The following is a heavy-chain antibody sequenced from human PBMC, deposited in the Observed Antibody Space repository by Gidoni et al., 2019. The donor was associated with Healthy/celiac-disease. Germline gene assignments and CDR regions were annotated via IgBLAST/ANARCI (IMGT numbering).Heavy chain of an antibody. CDR2: ISSSGSTI. V-gene: IGHV3-48*03. J-gene: IGHJ6*02. CDR1: GFTFSRYE. CDR3: ARDLYYGMDV. Sequence: EVQLVESGGGLVQPGGSLRLSCAASGFTFSRYEMTWVRQAPGKGLEWVSYISSSGSTIYYADSVKGRFTISRDNAKNSLYLQMNSLRAEDTAVYYCARDLYYGMDVWGQGTTVTVSS.